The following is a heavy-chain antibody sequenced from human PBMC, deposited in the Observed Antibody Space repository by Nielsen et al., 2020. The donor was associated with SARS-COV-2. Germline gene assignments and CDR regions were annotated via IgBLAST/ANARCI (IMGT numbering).Heavy chain of an antibody. J-gene: IGHJ4*02. D-gene: IGHD2-15*01. V-gene: IGHV5-10-1*01. CDR3: ARGDNLDS. CDR2: IDPSDSYT. Sequence: VRQAPGKGLEWMGRIDPSDSYTNYSPSFQGHVTISADKSISTAYLQWSSLKASDTAMYYCARGDNLDSWGQGTLVTVSS.